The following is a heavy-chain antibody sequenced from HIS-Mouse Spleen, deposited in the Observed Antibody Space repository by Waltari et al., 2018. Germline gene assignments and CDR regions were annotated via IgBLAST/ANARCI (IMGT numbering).Heavy chain of an antibody. CDR3: ARTEYCSSTSCPITPFDY. Sequence: QVQLVQSGAEVKKPGSSVKVSCKASGGTFSSYAISWVRQAPGQGLEWMGGIIPIFGTANYAQKFQGRVTITADESTSTAYMELSSLRSEDTAVYYCARTEYCSSTSCPITPFDYWGQGTLVTVSS. CDR1: GGTFSSYA. CDR2: IIPIFGTA. J-gene: IGHJ4*02. D-gene: IGHD2-2*01. V-gene: IGHV1-69*01.